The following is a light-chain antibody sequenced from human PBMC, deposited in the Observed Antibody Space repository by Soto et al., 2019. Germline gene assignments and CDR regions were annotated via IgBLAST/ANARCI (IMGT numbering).Light chain of an antibody. CDR3: QQYGSSPPIT. J-gene: IGKJ5*01. CDR1: QSVSNRY. Sequence: EMVLTQSPGTLSLSPGERATLSCRASQSVSNRYLAWYQQKSGQAPRLLISGASSRATGIPDRFSGSGSGTDFTLTISRLEPEDFAVYYCQQYGSSPPITFGQGTRLEIK. V-gene: IGKV3-20*01. CDR2: GAS.